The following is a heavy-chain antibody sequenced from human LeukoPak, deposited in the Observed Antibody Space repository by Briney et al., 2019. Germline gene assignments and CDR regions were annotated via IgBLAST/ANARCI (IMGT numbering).Heavy chain of an antibody. J-gene: IGHJ4*02. CDR2: IYPGDSDL. Sequence: GESLKISCKGSGYTFTTYWIGWVRQMPGKGLEWMGIIYPGDSDLRYSPSFQGQVTISADKSISTACLQWSSLEASDSAMYYCVRHGLGYNWFGFDYWGQGSLVTVSS. CDR1: GYTFTTYW. D-gene: IGHD1-1*01. CDR3: VRHGLGYNWFGFDY. V-gene: IGHV5-51*01.